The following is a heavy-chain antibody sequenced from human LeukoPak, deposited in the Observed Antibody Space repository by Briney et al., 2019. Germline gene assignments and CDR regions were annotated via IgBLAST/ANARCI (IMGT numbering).Heavy chain of an antibody. J-gene: IGHJ3*02. CDR3: ASRAITMIVVVNPDAFDI. D-gene: IGHD3-22*01. Sequence: PSETLSLTCTVSGGSISSYYWSWIRQPPGKGLEWIGYIYYSGSTNYNPSLKSRVTISVDTSKNQFSLKLSSVTAADTAVYYCASRAITMIVVVNPDAFDIWGQGSMVTVSS. V-gene: IGHV4-59*01. CDR2: IYYSGST. CDR1: GGSISSYY.